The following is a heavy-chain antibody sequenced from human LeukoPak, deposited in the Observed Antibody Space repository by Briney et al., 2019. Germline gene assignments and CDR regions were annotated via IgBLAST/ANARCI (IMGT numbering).Heavy chain of an antibody. Sequence: PGGSLRLSCAASGYTFSSYDMSWVRQAPGKGLEWVSAISGSGGRIYYAESVKGRFTISRDNSNDTLYLQMNSLRAEDTAVYYCAKGGSGWGQGTLVTVSS. V-gene: IGHV3-23*01. CDR2: ISGSGGRI. D-gene: IGHD6-19*01. J-gene: IGHJ4*02. CDR3: AKGGSG. CDR1: GYTFSSYD.